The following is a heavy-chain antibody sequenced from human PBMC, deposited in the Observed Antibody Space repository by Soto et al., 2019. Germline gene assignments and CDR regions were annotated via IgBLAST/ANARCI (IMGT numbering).Heavy chain of an antibody. D-gene: IGHD2-8*01. CDR3: AKGGTRYCSSGVCYSDWFDP. J-gene: IGHJ5*02. V-gene: IGHV3-21*01. CDR2: ITTASRYL. Sequence: GGSLRLSCAASGFTFRSYTMNWVRQTPGMGLEWVASITTASRYLNYADSVKGRFTISRDDANNSLYLQMNSLRDDDTAVYYCAKGGTRYCSSGVCYSDWFDPWGQGTLVTVSS. CDR1: GFTFRSYT.